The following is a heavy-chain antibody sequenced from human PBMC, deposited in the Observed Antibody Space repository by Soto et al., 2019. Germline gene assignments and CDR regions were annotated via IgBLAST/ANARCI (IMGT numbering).Heavy chain of an antibody. Sequence: PSETLSLTCTVSGGSISSGGYYWSWIRQHPGKGLEWIGYIYYSGSTYYNPSLKSRVTISVDTSKNQFSLKLSSVTAADTAVYYCARDDRIFYDILTGYGPDYYYGMDVWGQGTTVTVSS. J-gene: IGHJ6*02. CDR2: IYYSGST. CDR1: GGSISSGGYY. CDR3: ARDDRIFYDILTGYGPDYYYGMDV. D-gene: IGHD3-9*01. V-gene: IGHV4-30-4*08.